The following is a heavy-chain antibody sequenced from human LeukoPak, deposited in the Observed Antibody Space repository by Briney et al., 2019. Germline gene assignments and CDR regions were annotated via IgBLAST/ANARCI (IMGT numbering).Heavy chain of an antibody. D-gene: IGHD3-10*01. CDR1: GYTLTELS. CDR2: FDPEDGET. J-gene: IGHJ6*02. Sequence: GASVKVSCKVSGYTLTELSMHWGRQAPGKGLEWMGGFDPEDGETIYAQKFQGRVTMTEDTSTDTAYMELSSLRSEDTAVYYCATLLWFGGIYYYGMDVWGQGTTVTVSS. V-gene: IGHV1-24*01. CDR3: ATLLWFGGIYYYGMDV.